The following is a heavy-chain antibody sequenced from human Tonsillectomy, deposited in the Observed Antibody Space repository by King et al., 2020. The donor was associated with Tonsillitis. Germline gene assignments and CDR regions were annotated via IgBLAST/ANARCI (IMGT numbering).Heavy chain of an antibody. CDR1: GGSISGYY. J-gene: IGHJ3*02. V-gene: IGHV4-59*01. D-gene: IGHD6-13*01. CDR2: IYYRGST. CDR3: ARGGGNSGWYGGTFDI. Sequence: MQLQESGPGLVKPSETLSLTCTVSGGSISGYYWSWVRQPPGKGLEWIGYIYYRGSTNYHPSLKSRVSMSVDTSKNQFSLKLSSVTAADTAVYYCARGGGNSGWYGGTFDIWGQGTMVTVSS.